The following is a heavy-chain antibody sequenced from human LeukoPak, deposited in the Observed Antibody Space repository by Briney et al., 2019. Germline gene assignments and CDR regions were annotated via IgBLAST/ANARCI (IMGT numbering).Heavy chain of an antibody. CDR2: ISYDGSNK. CDR1: GFTFSSYA. Sequence: PGGSLLLSCAASGFTFSSYAMHGFRPAPGKGLERVAVISYDGSNKYYAASVKAPFTISRYNSKNTLYLQINSLRAEDTAVYYCARELYYYDSSGYYLNWFDPWGQGTLVTVSS. V-gene: IGHV3-30*04. CDR3: ARELYYYDSSGYYLNWFDP. J-gene: IGHJ5*02. D-gene: IGHD3-22*01.